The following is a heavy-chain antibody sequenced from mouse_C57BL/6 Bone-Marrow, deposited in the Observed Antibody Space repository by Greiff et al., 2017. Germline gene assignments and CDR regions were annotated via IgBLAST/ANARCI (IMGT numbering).Heavy chain of an antibody. D-gene: IGHD2-4*01. J-gene: IGHJ4*01. CDR2: ISYSGST. Sequence: EVMLVESGPGLAKPSQTLSLTCSVTGYSITSDYWNWIRKFPGNKLEYMGYISYSGSTYYNPSLKSRISITRDTSKNQYYLQLNSVTTEDTATYYCARSGSPYYDGYYAMDYWGQGTSVTVSS. V-gene: IGHV3-8*01. CDR3: ARSGSPYYDGYYAMDY. CDR1: GYSITSDY.